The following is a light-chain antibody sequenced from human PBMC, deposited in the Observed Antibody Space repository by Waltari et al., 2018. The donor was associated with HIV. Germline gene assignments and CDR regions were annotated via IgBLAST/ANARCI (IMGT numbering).Light chain of an antibody. Sequence: QPVLTQPPSVSGAPGLGVTVSCTGSGSNIGAGYDVHWYQQLPGTAPKLLIYGNINRPSGVPDRFSASKSGTSASLAITGLPPEDEADDYCQSYDSSLSAWVFGGGTKLTVL. CDR3: QSYDSSLSAWV. CDR2: GNI. CDR1: GSNIGAGYD. J-gene: IGLJ3*02. V-gene: IGLV1-40*01.